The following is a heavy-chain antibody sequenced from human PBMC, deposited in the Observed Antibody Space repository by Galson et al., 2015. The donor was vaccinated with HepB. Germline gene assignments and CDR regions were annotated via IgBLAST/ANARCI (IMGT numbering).Heavy chain of an antibody. Sequence: SVKVSCKASGYTFTGYYLHWVRQAPGQGLEWMGWINPNSGGTNYAQKFRGRVTVTRDTSISTAYMELSRLRSDDTAVYYCARDRVGATFGSGAFDIWGQGTMVTVSS. CDR1: GYTFTGYY. J-gene: IGHJ3*02. V-gene: IGHV1-2*02. D-gene: IGHD1-26*01. CDR3: ARDRVGATFGSGAFDI. CDR2: INPNSGGT.